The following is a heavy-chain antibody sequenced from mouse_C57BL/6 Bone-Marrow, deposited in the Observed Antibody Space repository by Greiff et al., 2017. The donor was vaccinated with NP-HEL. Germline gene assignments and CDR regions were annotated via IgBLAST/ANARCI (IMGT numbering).Heavy chain of an antibody. V-gene: IGHV1-50*01. J-gene: IGHJ3*01. CDR1: GYTFTTYW. D-gene: IGHD1-1*01. CDR3: ARKAYYGRSYEFAY. CDR2: IDPSDSYT. Sequence: LVESGAELVKPGASVKLSCKASGYTFTTYWKQWVKQRPGQGLEWIGEIDPSDSYTNYNQKFKGKATLTVDTSSSTANMQLSSLTSEDSAVYYCARKAYYGRSYEFAYWGQGTLVTVSA.